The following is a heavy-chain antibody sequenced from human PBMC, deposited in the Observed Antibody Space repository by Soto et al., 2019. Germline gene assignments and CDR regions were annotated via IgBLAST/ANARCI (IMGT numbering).Heavy chain of an antibody. CDR1: EDYSSAHGYC. J-gene: IGHJ6*02. D-gene: IGHD2-2*03. CDR2: IYSSENT. CDR3: ASLNGYCISTNGHGYYGMDV. Sequence: LSVRCSVSEDYSSAHGYCCGFKRPSPGKGLEWIGTIYSSENTYYNPSLLSRVTISVDTSKNEFSLRLSSVTAADTAVYYCASLNGYCISTNGHGYYGMDVWGQGPTVTVSS. V-gene: IGHV4-39*01.